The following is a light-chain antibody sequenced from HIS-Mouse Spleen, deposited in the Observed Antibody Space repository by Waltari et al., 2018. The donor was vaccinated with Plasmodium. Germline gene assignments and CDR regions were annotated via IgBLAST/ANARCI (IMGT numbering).Light chain of an antibody. CDR2: KAS. Sequence: DIQMTQSPYTLSASAGDRVTITCRASQSISSWLAWYQQKPGKAPKLLIYKASSLESGVPSRFSGSGSGTEFTLTISSLQPDDFATYYCQQYNSYSWTFGQGTKVEIK. CDR3: QQYNSYSWT. V-gene: IGKV1-5*03. CDR1: QSISSW. J-gene: IGKJ1*01.